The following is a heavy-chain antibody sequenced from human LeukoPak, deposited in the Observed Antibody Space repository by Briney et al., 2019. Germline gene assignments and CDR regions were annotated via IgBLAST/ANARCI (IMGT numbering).Heavy chain of an antibody. V-gene: IGHV4-59*01. J-gene: IGHJ3*02. CDR2: IYYSGST. CDR1: GGSISSYY. CDR3: ATTTGGAIAVAAFDI. Sequence: SETLSLTCTVSGGSISSYYWSWIRQPPGKGLEWIGYIYYSGSTNYNPSLKSRVTISVDTSKNQFSLKLSSVTAADTAVYYCATTTGGAIAVAAFDIWGQGTMVTVSS. D-gene: IGHD6-19*01.